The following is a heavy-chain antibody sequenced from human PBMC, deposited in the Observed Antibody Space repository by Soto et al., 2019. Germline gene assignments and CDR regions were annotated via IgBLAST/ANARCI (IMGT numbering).Heavy chain of an antibody. J-gene: IGHJ4*02. CDR2: ISAYNGNT. Sequence: GASVKPSCKASGYTFTSYGISWVRQAPGRGLEWMGWISAYNGNTNYAQNLQGRVTMTTDTSTSTAYMELRTLRSDDTAVYYCAREYYYGLGPTYWGQGTLVTVSS. V-gene: IGHV1-18*01. CDR1: GYTFTSYG. D-gene: IGHD3-10*01. CDR3: AREYYYGLGPTY.